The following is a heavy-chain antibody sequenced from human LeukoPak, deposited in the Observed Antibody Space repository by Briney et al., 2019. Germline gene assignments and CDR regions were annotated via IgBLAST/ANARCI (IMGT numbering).Heavy chain of an antibody. Sequence: SETLSLTCTVSGGSISSYYWSWIRQPPGKGLEWIGYIYYSGSTNYNPSLKSRVTISVDTSKNQFSLKLSSVTAADTAVYYCARRRSGRGILTGYRYYFDYWGQGTLVTVSS. CDR3: ARRRSGRGILTGYRYYFDY. D-gene: IGHD3-9*01. J-gene: IGHJ4*02. CDR1: GGSISSYY. CDR2: IYYSGST. V-gene: IGHV4-59*01.